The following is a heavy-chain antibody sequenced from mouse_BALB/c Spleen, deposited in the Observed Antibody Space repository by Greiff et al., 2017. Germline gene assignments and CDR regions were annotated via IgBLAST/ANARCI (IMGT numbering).Heavy chain of an antibody. D-gene: IGHD2-3*01. Sequence: VMLVESGPGLVAPSQSLSITCTVSGFSLTSYGVHWVRQPPGKGLEWLGVIWAGGSTNYNSALMSRLSISKDNSKSQVFLKMNSLQTDDTAMYYCAREENDGYDWFAYWGQGTLVTVSA. J-gene: IGHJ3*01. V-gene: IGHV2-9*02. CDR3: AREENDGYDWFAY. CDR2: IWAGGST. CDR1: GFSLTSYG.